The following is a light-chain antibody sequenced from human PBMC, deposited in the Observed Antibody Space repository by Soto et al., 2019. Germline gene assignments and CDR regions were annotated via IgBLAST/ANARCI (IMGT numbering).Light chain of an antibody. CDR1: QGISSY. CDR2: GAS. CDR3: QQSYSRPLT. V-gene: IGKV1-39*01. J-gene: IGKJ3*01. Sequence: DIQMTQSPSSLSASVGDRVTITCRASQGISSYLNWYRQKPGKAPKFLIYGASDLQRGVPSRFSGSGSGTDFTLTINSLQPEDFATYYCQQSYSRPLTFGPGTKVDIK.